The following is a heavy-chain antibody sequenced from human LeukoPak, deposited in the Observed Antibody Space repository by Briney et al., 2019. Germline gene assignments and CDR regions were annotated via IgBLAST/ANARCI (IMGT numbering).Heavy chain of an antibody. V-gene: IGHV1-2*02. CDR3: ARGTGTTFGFSDC. CDR2: INPNSGGT. Sequence: GASVKVSCKASGYTLTGYYMHWVRQAPGQGLEWMGWINPNSGGTNYAQKFQGRVTMTRDTSISTAYMELTRLRSDDTAVYYCARGTGTTFGFSDCWGQGTLVTVSS. D-gene: IGHD3-16*01. CDR1: GYTLTGYY. J-gene: IGHJ4*02.